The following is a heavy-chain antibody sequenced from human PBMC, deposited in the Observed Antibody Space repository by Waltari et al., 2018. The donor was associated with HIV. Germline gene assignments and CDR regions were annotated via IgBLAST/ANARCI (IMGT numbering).Heavy chain of an antibody. V-gene: IGHV3-30*02. J-gene: IGHJ6*02. CDR1: GFSFSISG. CDR3: AKELRSGYSYYYYGMDV. Sequence: QGQLVESGGGVVQPGGSLRLSCAASGFSFSISGMHWVRQAPGKGLEWVKFIRYDGNTKYYADSVKVRFTISRDNSKNTLYLQMSSLRAEDTAVYYCAKELRSGYSYYYYGMDVWGQGTTVTVSS. D-gene: IGHD2-15*01. CDR2: IRYDGNTK.